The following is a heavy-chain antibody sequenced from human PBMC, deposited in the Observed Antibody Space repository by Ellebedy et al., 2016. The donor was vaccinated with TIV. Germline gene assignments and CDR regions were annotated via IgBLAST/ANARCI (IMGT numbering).Heavy chain of an antibody. V-gene: IGHV3-48*04. J-gene: IGHJ4*02. CDR1: GFTFSSYS. CDR2: IRSSGNII. D-gene: IGHD5-12*01. Sequence: GGSLRLSCAASGFTFSSYSMNWVRQAPGRGLEWVSYIRSSGNIIYYADSVRGRFTISRDNAKNSLYLQMNSLRADDTAIYYCARDPDSGYGKDYWGQGTLVTVSS. CDR3: ARDPDSGYGKDY.